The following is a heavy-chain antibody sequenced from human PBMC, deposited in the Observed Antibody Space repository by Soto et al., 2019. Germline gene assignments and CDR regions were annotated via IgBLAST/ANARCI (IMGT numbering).Heavy chain of an antibody. Sequence: EVQLVESGGGLVQPGGSLRLSCAASGFSFSSYWMHWVRQGPGKGLVWVSRINTDGSSTNYADSVKGRFTISRDNAKNTMYLQKNSMIRDDKAVYYCARSPGGYYIDWGQGTMVTVCS. CDR3: ARSPGGYYID. D-gene: IGHD3-9*01. J-gene: IGHJ3*01. CDR1: GFSFSSYW. CDR2: INTDGSST. V-gene: IGHV3-74*01.